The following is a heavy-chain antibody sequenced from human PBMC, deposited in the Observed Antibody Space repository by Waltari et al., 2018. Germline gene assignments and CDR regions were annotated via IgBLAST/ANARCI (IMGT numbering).Heavy chain of an antibody. CDR1: GFTFSSYA. CDR3: AKGGYGSGASGFDP. CDR2: SGSGCSR. Sequence: EVQLVESGGGLEQPGGSLRLSCAASGFTFSSYAMSWVRQAPGKGLEWVSSSGSGCSRYDADSVKGRFTISRDNSKNTLYLRMNSLRAEDTAVYYCAKGGYGSGASGFDPWGQGTLVTVSS. J-gene: IGHJ5*02. D-gene: IGHD3-10*01. V-gene: IGHV3-23*04.